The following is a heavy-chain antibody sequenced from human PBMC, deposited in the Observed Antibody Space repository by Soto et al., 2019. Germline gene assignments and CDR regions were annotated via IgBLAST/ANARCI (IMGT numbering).Heavy chain of an antibody. D-gene: IGHD3-3*01. CDR3: ARNPAGTLFGVAPFDP. V-gene: IGHV3-23*01. CDR1: GFTFSSYA. J-gene: IGHJ5*02. CDR2: IRGSGGST. Sequence: PGVSLRLSCAASGFTFSSYAMSWVRQAPGKGLEWVSVIRGSGGSTYYADSVKGRFTISRDNSKNTLYLQMNSLRAEDTAVYYCARNPAGTLFGVAPFDPWGQGTLVTVSS.